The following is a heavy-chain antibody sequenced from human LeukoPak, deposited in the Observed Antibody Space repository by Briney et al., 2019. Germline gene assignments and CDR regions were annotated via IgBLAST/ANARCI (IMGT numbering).Heavy chain of an antibody. D-gene: IGHD3-16*01. J-gene: IGHJ4*02. Sequence: QTLSLTCAISGDSVSSNSAAWNWIRQSPSRGLEWLGRTYYRSKWYNEYGVSVRSRITINPDTSKNQFSLHLNSVTPEDTAVYYCAREATVLGLRFDQWGLGTLVTVSS. V-gene: IGHV6-1*01. CDR2: TYYRSKWYN. CDR3: AREATVLGLRFDQ. CDR1: GDSVSSNSAA.